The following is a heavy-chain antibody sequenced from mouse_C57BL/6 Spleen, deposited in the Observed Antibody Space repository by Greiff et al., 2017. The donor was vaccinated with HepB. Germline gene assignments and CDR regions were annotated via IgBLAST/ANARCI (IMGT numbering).Heavy chain of an antibody. Sequence: EVQLQQSGAELVRPGASVKLSCTASGFNIKDDYMHWVKQRPEQGLEWIGWIDPENGDTEYASKFQGKATITADTSSNTAYLQLSSLTSEDTAVYYCTTSAYYSSSLDYFDYWGQGTTLTVSS. CDR2: IDPENGDT. CDR3: TTSAYYSSSLDYFDY. CDR1: GFNIKDDY. D-gene: IGHD1-1*01. J-gene: IGHJ2*01. V-gene: IGHV14-4*01.